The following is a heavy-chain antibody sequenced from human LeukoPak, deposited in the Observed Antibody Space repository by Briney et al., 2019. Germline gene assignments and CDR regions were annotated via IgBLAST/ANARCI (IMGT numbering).Heavy chain of an antibody. J-gene: IGHJ4*02. D-gene: IGHD3-22*01. V-gene: IGHV4-34*01. CDR3: ARPRYRHYYDSSGYYMAY. Sequence: TSETLSLTCAVYGGSFSGYYWSWIRQPPGKGLEWIGEINHSGSTNYNPSLKSRVTISVDTSKNQFSLKLSSVTAADTAVYCCARPRYRHYYDSSGYYMAYWGQGTLVTVSS. CDR1: GGSFSGYY. CDR2: INHSGST.